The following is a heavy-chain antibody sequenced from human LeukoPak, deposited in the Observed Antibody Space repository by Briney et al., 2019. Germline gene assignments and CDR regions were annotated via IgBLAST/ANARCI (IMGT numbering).Heavy chain of an antibody. J-gene: IGHJ4*02. CDR3: ARESSWRYFDY. V-gene: IGHV4-59*01. CDR1: GGSITESY. CDR2: IYYIGST. D-gene: IGHD5-24*01. Sequence: SETLSLTCTVSGGSITESYWSWIRQPPGKGLEYIGYIYYIGSTSYNPSLKSRVTISMDTSKNQFSLKLSSVTAADAAVYYCARESSWRYFDYWGQGTLVAVSS.